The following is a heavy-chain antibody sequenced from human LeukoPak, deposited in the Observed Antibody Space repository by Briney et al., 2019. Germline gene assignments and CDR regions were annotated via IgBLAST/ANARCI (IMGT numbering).Heavy chain of an antibody. D-gene: IGHD3-3*01. CDR3: AKDPFDFWSGYYPDY. CDR1: GFTFSSYA. Sequence: GGSLRLSCAASGFTFSSYAMSWVRQAPGKGLEWVAVISYDGSNKYYADSVKGRFTISRDNSKNTLYLQMNSLRAEDTAVYYCAKDPFDFWSGYYPDYWGQGTLVTVSS. CDR2: ISYDGSNK. J-gene: IGHJ4*02. V-gene: IGHV3-30*18.